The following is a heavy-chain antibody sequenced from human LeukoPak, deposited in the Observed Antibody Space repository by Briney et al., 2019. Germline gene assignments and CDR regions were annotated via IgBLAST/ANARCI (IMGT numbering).Heavy chain of an antibody. V-gene: IGHV1-2*02. Sequence: ASVKVSCKASGYTITGYYMHWVRQAPGQGLEWMGWINPNSGGTKYAQKFQGRVTMTRDTSISTAYMELSRLRSDDTAVYYCARQYSTSSFDSWGQETLVTVSS. J-gene: IGHJ4*02. D-gene: IGHD6-6*01. CDR3: ARQYSTSSFDS. CDR2: INPNSGGT. CDR1: GYTITGYY.